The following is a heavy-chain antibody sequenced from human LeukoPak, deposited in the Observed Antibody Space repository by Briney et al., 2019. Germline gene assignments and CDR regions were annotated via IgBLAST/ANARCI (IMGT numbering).Heavy chain of an antibody. V-gene: IGHV4-30-2*01. CDR1: GGSVSSGGYS. CDR3: ARTTSNYDYYFDY. Sequence: SETLSLTCAVSGGSVSSGGYSWSWIRQPPGMGLEWIGYIYHSGSTYYNPSLNSRVTISVDRSKSHFSLRLSSVTAADTAVYYCARTTSNYDYYFDYWGQGTLVTVSS. D-gene: IGHD5-12*01. CDR2: IYHSGST. J-gene: IGHJ4*02.